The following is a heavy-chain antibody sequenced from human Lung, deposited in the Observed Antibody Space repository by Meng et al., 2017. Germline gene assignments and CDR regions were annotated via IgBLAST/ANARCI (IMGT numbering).Heavy chain of an antibody. CDR2: LGAHPGDI. V-gene: IGHV1-18*01. CDR3: ARGTPGRSYCDY. D-gene: IGHD3-10*01. J-gene: IGHJ4*02. Sequence: QVQLVQSGAAVKTPGAALIVSCKSSDYRFTGFGVCWVRQAPGRGLEWMAWLGAHPGDISLAPKFLGRVTVTADTATATAYMDLRSLRSDDTAVYYCARGTPGRSYCDYWGPGTLVTVSS. CDR1: DYRFTGFG.